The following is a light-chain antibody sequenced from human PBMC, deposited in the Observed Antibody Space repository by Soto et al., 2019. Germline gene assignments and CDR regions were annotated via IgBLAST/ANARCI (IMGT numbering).Light chain of an antibody. J-gene: IGLJ3*02. V-gene: IGLV2-14*01. CDR2: EVS. Sequence: VLTQPASVSGSPGQSITISCTGTSSDIGGYNYVSWYQQHPGKAPKLMIYEVSNRPSGVSDRFSGSRSGNTASLTISGLQAEDESDYYCISYTSSSTWVFGGGTKVTVL. CDR1: SSDIGGYNY. CDR3: ISYTSSSTWV.